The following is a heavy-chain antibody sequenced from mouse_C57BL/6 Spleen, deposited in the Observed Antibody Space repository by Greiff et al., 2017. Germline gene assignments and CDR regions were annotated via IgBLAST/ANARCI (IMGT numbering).Heavy chain of an antibody. J-gene: IGHJ4*01. CDR3: ARGNYYGSSYGAMDY. CDR2: IYPGDGDT. Sequence: QVQLQQSGAELVKPGASVKISCKASGYAFSSYWMNWVQQRPGKGLEWIGQIYPGDGDTNYNGKFKGKATLTADKSSSTAYMQLSSLTSEDSAVYFCARGNYYGSSYGAMDYWGQGTSVTVSS. D-gene: IGHD1-1*01. CDR1: GYAFSSYW. V-gene: IGHV1-80*01.